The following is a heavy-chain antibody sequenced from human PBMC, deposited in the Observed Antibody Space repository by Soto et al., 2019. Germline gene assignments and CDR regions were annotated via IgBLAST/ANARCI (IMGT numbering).Heavy chain of an antibody. Sequence: QVQLVESGGGVVQPGRSLRLSCVASGFTFSSCAMHWVRQVPGKGLEWLAVVTHDGTLYPYADSVKGRFSISRDNSRKTLYLQMNGLRPEATAVYYCVKDRSDTWSFDYWGQGTLVTVSS. CDR2: VTHDGTLY. CDR3: VKDRSDTWSFDY. V-gene: IGHV3-30*18. J-gene: IGHJ4*02. CDR1: GFTFSSCA. D-gene: IGHD2-8*02.